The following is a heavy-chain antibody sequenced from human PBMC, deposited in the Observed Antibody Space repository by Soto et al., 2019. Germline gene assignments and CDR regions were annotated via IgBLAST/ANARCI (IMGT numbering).Heavy chain of an antibody. V-gene: IGHV3-11*01. CDR1: GFTFSDYY. J-gene: IGHJ6*02. Sequence: PGGSLRLSCAASGFTFSDYYMNWIRQAPGKXLEWVSYISTRSSTIHYADSVKGRFTISRDNAKNSLYLQMNSLRAEDTAVYYCARFTPDYYDSSGYWGAMGVWGQGTTVTVSS. D-gene: IGHD3-22*01. CDR2: ISTRSSTI. CDR3: ARFTPDYYDSSGYWGAMGV.